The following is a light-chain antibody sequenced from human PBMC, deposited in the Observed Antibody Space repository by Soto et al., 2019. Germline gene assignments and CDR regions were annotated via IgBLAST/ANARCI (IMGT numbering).Light chain of an antibody. V-gene: IGKV3-20*01. Sequence: EIVLTQSPGTLSLSPGERATLSCRASQSVSSSYLAWYQQKPGQATRLLIYGASSRDTGIPDRFSGSGSGTDLTLIISRLEPEDFSVYYCHQYGSSPPYTFGQGTKLEIK. CDR1: QSVSSSY. CDR2: GAS. CDR3: HQYGSSPPYT. J-gene: IGKJ2*01.